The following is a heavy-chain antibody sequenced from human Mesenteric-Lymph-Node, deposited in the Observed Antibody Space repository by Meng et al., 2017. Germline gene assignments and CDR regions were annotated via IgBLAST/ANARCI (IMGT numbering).Heavy chain of an antibody. CDR1: GLTVSDSY. J-gene: IGHJ4*02. D-gene: IGHD6-6*01. V-gene: IGHV3-53*01. CDR2: IYAGGGGT. CDR3: AKDPEYSKTYYFDY. Sequence: GGSLRLSCAVSGLTVSDSYISWLRQAPGKGLEWLSIIYAGGGGTYYADSVRGRFIISRDSSKNTLYLQMNSLRAEDTAVYYCAKDPEYSKTYYFDYWGQGTLVTVSS.